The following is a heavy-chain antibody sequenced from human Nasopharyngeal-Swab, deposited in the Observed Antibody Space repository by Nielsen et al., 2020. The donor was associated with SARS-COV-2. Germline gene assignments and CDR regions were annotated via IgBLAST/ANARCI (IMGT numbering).Heavy chain of an antibody. J-gene: IGHJ4*02. Sequence: SETLSLTCTVSGGSISSSSYYWGWIRQPPGKGLEWIGSIYYSGSTYYNPSLKSRVTISVGTSKNQFSLKLSSVTAADTAVYYCARGGYSSGWVVYWGQGTLVTVSS. CDR1: GGSISSSSYY. D-gene: IGHD6-19*01. V-gene: IGHV4-39*07. CDR3: ARGGYSSGWVVY. CDR2: IYYSGST.